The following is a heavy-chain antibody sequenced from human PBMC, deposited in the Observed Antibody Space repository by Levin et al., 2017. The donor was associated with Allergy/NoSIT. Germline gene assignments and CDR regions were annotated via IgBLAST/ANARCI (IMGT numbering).Heavy chain of an antibody. J-gene: IGHJ3*02. CDR2: INHSGST. CDR1: GGSFSGYY. V-gene: IGHV4-34*01. D-gene: IGHD6-19*01. CDR3: ARGEQWYDAFDI. Sequence: SQTLSLTCAVYGGSFSGYYWSWIRQPPGKGLEWIGEINHSGSTNYNPSLKSRVTISVDTSKNQFSLKLSSVTAADTAVYYCARGEQWYDAFDIWGQGTMVTVSS.